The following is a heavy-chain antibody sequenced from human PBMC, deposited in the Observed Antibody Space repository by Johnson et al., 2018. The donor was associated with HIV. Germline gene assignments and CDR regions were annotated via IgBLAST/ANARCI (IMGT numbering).Heavy chain of an antibody. CDR2: ISYDGSNK. CDR3: TTDRGYYDSSGYSRAFDI. J-gene: IGHJ3*02. Sequence: QVQLVESGGGVVQPGRSLRLSCAASGFTFSSYGMHWVRQAPGKGLEWVAVISYDGSNKYYADSVKGRFTISRDNSKNTLYLQMNSLKTEDTAVYYCTTDRGYYDSSGYSRAFDIWGQGTMVTVSS. CDR1: GFTFSSYG. D-gene: IGHD3-22*01. V-gene: IGHV3-33*05.